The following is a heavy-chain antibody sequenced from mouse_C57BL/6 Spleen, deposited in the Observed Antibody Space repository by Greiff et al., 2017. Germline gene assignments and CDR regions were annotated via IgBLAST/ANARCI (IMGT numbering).Heavy chain of an antibody. Sequence: QVQLQQSGAELVRPGASVTLSCKASGYTFTDYEMHWVKQTPVHGLEWIGAIDPETGGTAYNQKFKGKAILTADKSSSTAYMELRSLTSEDSAVYYCTRSGDGYYGAWFAYWGQGTLVTVSA. V-gene: IGHV1-15*01. J-gene: IGHJ3*01. CDR3: TRSGDGYYGAWFAY. CDR1: GYTFTDYE. D-gene: IGHD2-3*01. CDR2: IDPETGGT.